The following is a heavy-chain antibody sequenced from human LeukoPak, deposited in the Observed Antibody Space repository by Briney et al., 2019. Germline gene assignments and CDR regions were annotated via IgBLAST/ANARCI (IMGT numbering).Heavy chain of an antibody. CDR1: GFTFSAYG. J-gene: IGHJ4*02. D-gene: IGHD2-2*01. CDR3: ATDSIGPATDFDY. Sequence: GGSLSLSCAASGFTFSAYGMHWVRQAPGKGLEWVAVIWSDGGKSYNSDSVKGRFTISRDNSKNTLYLQMNSLRADDTAVYYCATDSIGPATDFDYWGQGTLVTVSS. CDR2: IWSDGGKS. V-gene: IGHV3-33*01.